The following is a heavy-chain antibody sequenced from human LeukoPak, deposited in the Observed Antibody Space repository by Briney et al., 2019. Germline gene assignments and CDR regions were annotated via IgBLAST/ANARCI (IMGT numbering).Heavy chain of an antibody. Sequence: WASVKVSCKASGGTFSSYAISWVRQAPGQRLEWMGWINAGNGNTKYSQKFQGRVTITRDTSASTAYMELSSLRSEDTAVYYCARNYGDNSYDWYFDYWGQGTLVTVSS. J-gene: IGHJ4*02. V-gene: IGHV1-3*01. CDR2: INAGNGNT. D-gene: IGHD4-23*01. CDR1: GGTFSSYA. CDR3: ARNYGDNSYDWYFDY.